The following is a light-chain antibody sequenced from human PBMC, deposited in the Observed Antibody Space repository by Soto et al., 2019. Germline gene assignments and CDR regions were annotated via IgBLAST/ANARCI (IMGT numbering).Light chain of an antibody. CDR1: QSVSSY. V-gene: IGKV3-11*01. Sequence: SVLTQSPATLSLSHGARATLSCRASQSVSSYLAWYQQKPGQAPRLLIYDASNRATGIPARFSGSGSGTDFTLTISSLQSEDFAVYYCQQYINWTFGQGTKVDIK. CDR3: QQYINWT. J-gene: IGKJ1*01. CDR2: DAS.